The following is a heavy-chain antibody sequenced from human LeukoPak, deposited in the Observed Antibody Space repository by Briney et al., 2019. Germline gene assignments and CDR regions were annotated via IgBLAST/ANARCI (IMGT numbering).Heavy chain of an antibody. V-gene: IGHV3-7*04. CDR3: AKDNPLPL. CDR2: IKQDGTKT. Sequence: GGPLRLSCEASGFTFSNNWMTWVCQAPGKGLEWVANIKQDGTKTYYVDSVKGRFTTSRDNAKNSVYLQMNSLRAEDTAVYFCAKDNPLPLWGQGTLVSVSS. J-gene: IGHJ4*02. CDR1: GFTFSNNW. D-gene: IGHD1-14*01.